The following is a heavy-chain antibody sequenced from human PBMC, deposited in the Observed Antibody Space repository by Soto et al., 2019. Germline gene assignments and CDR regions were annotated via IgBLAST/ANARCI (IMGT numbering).Heavy chain of an antibody. Sequence: GGSLRLSCAASGFTFSSYAMSWVRQAPGKGLEWVSAISGSGGSTYYADSVKGRFTISRDNSKNTLYLQMNSLRVEDTAVYYCAKDFPYYYDSSGPSPFDYWGQGTLVTVSS. V-gene: IGHV3-23*01. CDR2: ISGSGGST. J-gene: IGHJ4*02. CDR1: GFTFSSYA. D-gene: IGHD3-22*01. CDR3: AKDFPYYYDSSGPSPFDY.